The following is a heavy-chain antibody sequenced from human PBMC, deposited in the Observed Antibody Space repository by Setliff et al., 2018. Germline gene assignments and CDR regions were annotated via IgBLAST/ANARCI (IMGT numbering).Heavy chain of an antibody. CDR3: ARGLNYYDSSGYYPSKTYYFDY. D-gene: IGHD3-22*01. J-gene: IGHJ4*02. V-gene: IGHV4-39*07. CDR2: IYYSGST. CDR1: GGSTSNSDYY. Sequence: SETLSLTCSVSGGSTSNSDYYWSWIRQPPGKGLEWIGSIYYSGSTNYNPSLKSRVTISVDTSKNQFSLKLSSVTAADTAVYYCARGLNYYDSSGYYPSKTYYFDYWGQGTLVTVSS.